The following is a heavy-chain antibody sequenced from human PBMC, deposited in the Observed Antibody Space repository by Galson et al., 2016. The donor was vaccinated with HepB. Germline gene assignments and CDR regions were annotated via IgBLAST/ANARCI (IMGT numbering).Heavy chain of an antibody. J-gene: IGHJ6*02. Sequence: SETLSLTCAVYGGSFSDYTWSWIRQAPGKGLEWIGEINDSGTTNYNPSLESRVTISVDTTKNQFSLKLSSVTAADTAVYYCARVPNLYSYAWSQYYYGMDGWGQGTTVTVSS. CDR3: ARVPNLYSYAWSQYYYGMDG. D-gene: IGHD3-16*01. CDR1: GGSFSDYT. V-gene: IGHV4-34*01. CDR2: INDSGTT.